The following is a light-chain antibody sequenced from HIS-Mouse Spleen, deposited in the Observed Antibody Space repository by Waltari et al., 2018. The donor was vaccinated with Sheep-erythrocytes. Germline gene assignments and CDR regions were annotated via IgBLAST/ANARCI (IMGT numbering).Light chain of an antibody. J-gene: IGKJ2*01. CDR3: QQLNSYPHT. CDR1: QGISSY. V-gene: IGKV1-9*01. CDR2: AAS. Sequence: DIQLTQSPSFLSASVGDRVAITCRASQGISSYLAWYQQKQGKAPKLLIYAASTLQSGVPSRFSGTGSGTEFTLTISSLQPEDFATYYCQQLNSYPHTFGQRTKLEIK.